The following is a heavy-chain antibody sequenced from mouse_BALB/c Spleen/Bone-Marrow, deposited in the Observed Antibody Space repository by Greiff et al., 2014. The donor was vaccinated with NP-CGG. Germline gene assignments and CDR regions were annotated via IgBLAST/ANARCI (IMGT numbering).Heavy chain of an antibody. CDR2: IYPYNGGT. D-gene: IGHD1-1*01. Sequence: VQLQQSGPELVKPGASVKISCKASGYTFTDYNMHWVKQSHGRSLEWIGYIYPYNGGTGYNQKFKSKATLTVDNSSSTAYMELRSLTSEYAAVYYYERGRLLSWFADWGEGTLVTVSA. J-gene: IGHJ3*01. CDR1: GYTFTDYN. CDR3: ERGRLLSWFAD. V-gene: IGHV1S29*02.